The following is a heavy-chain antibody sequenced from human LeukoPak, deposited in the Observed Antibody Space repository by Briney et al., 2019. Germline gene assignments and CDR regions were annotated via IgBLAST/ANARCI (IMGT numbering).Heavy chain of an antibody. CDR3: AKGSSGWRYYFDY. J-gene: IGHJ4*02. Sequence: GGSLRLSCAASGFTFSSYVMSWVRQAPGKGLEWVSAIIGSGGSTYYADSVKGRFTISRDNSKNTLYLQMNSLRAEDTAGYYCAKGSSGWRYYFDYWGQGTLVTVSS. V-gene: IGHV3-23*01. CDR2: IIGSGGST. CDR1: GFTFSSYV. D-gene: IGHD6-19*01.